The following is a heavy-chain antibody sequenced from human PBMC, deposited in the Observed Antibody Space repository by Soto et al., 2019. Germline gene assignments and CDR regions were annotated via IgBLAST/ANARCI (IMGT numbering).Heavy chain of an antibody. D-gene: IGHD5-18*01. V-gene: IGHV4-34*01. CDR1: GGSFSGYY. Sequence: PSETLSLTCAVYGGSFSGYYWSWIRQPPGKGLEWIGEINHSGSTNYNPSLKSRVTISVDTSKNLFSLKLSSVTAADTAVYYCARGEDTAMGLDYWGQGTLVT. CDR3: ARGEDTAMGLDY. J-gene: IGHJ4*02. CDR2: INHSGST.